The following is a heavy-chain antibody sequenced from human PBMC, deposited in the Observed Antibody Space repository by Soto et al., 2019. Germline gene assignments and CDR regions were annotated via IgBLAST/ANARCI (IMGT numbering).Heavy chain of an antibody. Sequence: GGSLRLSCAASGFTFSRYGMHWVRQAPGKGLEWVAVISYDGSNKYYADSVKGRFTISRDNSKNTLYLQMNSLRAEDTAVYYCAKRSAFDYWGQGTLVTVSS. V-gene: IGHV3-30*18. CDR1: GFTFSRYG. D-gene: IGHD2-15*01. J-gene: IGHJ4*02. CDR3: AKRSAFDY. CDR2: ISYDGSNK.